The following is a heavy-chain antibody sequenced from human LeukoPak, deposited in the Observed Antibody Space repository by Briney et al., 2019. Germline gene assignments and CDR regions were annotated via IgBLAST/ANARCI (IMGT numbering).Heavy chain of an antibody. CDR3: ARVVDTAMVTTGGFYYYYMDV. CDR2: IIPIFGTA. CDR1: GGTFSSYA. D-gene: IGHD5-18*01. Sequence: SVKVSCKASGGTFSSYAISWVRQAPGQGLEWMGGIIPIFGTANYAQKFQGRVTIATDESTSTAYMELSSLRSEDTAVYYCARVVDTAMVTTGGFYYYYMDVWGKGTTVTVSS. V-gene: IGHV1-69*05. J-gene: IGHJ6*03.